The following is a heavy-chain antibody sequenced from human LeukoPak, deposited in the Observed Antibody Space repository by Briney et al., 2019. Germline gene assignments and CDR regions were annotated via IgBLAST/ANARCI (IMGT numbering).Heavy chain of an antibody. Sequence: SETLSLTCTVSGGSISSYYWRWIRQPPGKGREWIASISHIGSITYNPSLKSPVTISLATSTTQFSLNLSSVTAAATAVYYCAGHHPRNTVDFWGQGTLVTVSS. CDR3: AGHHPRNTVDF. CDR2: ISHIGSI. V-gene: IGHV4-59*08. D-gene: IGHD2/OR15-2a*01. J-gene: IGHJ4*02. CDR1: GGSISSYY.